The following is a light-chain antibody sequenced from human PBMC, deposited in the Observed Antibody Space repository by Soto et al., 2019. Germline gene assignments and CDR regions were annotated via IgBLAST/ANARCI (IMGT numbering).Light chain of an antibody. CDR1: QGISNY. J-gene: IGKJ1*01. Sequence: AIRMTQSPSSFSASTGDRVTITCRASQGISNYLAWYQQKPGKAPKLLISAASTLQSGVPSRFSGSGSGTDFTLTISCLQSEDFATYYCQQYYSYPPWTFGQGTKVEIK. CDR3: QQYYSYPPWT. V-gene: IGKV1-8*01. CDR2: AAS.